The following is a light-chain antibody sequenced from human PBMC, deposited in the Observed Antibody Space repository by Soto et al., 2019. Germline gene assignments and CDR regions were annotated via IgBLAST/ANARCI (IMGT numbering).Light chain of an antibody. CDR3: QQYNNWPPWT. CDR2: GAS. CDR1: QSVSGD. Sequence: EIVLTQSPGTLSLSPGERATLSCRASQSVSGDYLAWYQQKPGQAPRLIIYGASTRANGIPARFSGSGSGTEFTLTVSSLQSEDFAVYYCQQYNNWPPWTFGQGTKVDIK. V-gene: IGKV3-15*01. J-gene: IGKJ1*01.